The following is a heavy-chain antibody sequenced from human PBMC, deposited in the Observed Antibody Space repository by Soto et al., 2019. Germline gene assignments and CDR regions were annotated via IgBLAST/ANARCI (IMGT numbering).Heavy chain of an antibody. J-gene: IGHJ4*02. CDR1: GGTFSSYA. D-gene: IGHD3-10*01. CDR2: IIPIFGTA. CDR3: ARDRRGYYFDY. Sequence: PSVKVSCKASGGTFSSYAISWVRQAPGQGLEWMGGIIPIFGTANYAQKFQGRVAITADKSTSTAYMELSSLRSEDTAVYYCARDRRGYYFDYWGQGTLVTVSS. V-gene: IGHV1-69*06.